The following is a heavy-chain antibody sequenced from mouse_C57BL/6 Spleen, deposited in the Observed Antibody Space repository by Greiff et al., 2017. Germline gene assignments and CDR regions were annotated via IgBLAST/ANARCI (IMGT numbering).Heavy chain of an antibody. Sequence: EVKLEESGGGLVKPGGSLKISCAASGFTFSSYTMSWVRQTPEKRLEWVATISGGGGNTYYPDSVKGRFTISRDNAKNTLYLQMSSLRAEDTALYYCARQWPKYYYGSSDGYFDVWGTGTTVTVSS. CDR2: ISGGGGNT. D-gene: IGHD1-1*01. CDR3: ARQWPKYYYGSSDGYFDV. J-gene: IGHJ1*03. CDR1: GFTFSSYT. V-gene: IGHV5-9*01.